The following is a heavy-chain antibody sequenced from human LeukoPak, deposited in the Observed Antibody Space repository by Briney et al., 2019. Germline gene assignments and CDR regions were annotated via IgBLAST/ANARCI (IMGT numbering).Heavy chain of an antibody. V-gene: IGHV1-2*02. CDR3: ARHPYSGSYHFDY. CDR1: GYTFTGYY. CDR2: INPNSGGT. J-gene: IGHJ4*02. D-gene: IGHD1-26*01. Sequence: GASVTVSCKASGYTFTGYYMHWVRQAPGQGLEWMGWINPNSGGTNYAQKFQGRVTMTRDTSISTAYMELSRLRSDDTAVYYCARHPYSGSYHFDYWGQGTLVTVSS.